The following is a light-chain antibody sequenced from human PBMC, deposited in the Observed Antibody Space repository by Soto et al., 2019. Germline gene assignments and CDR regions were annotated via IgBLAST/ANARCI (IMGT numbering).Light chain of an antibody. CDR1: QSVSSY. J-gene: IGKJ1*01. CDR3: QQYGNLPRT. V-gene: IGKV3-20*01. Sequence: EIVLTQSPGTLSLSPGERATLSCRASQSVSSYLAWYQQKPGQAPSLLIYDASYRATGIPDRFSGSGSGTDFTLTISRLEPEDFAVYYCQQYGNLPRTFGQGTKVEIK. CDR2: DAS.